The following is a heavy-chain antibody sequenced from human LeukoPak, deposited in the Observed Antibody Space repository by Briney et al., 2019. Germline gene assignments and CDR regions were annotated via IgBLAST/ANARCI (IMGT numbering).Heavy chain of an antibody. CDR2: IYAAGST. D-gene: IGHD1-20*01. CDR3: TRDLNWNDGVS. V-gene: IGHV3-66*01. Sequence: GGSLRLSCAASGFTVTNNYMSWVRQAPGKGLEWVSVIYAAGSTYYTDSVKDRFTISRDNSKNTLYLQMNGLRAEDTAVYYCTRDLNWNDGVSWGQGTLVTVSS. CDR1: GFTVTNNY. J-gene: IGHJ5*02.